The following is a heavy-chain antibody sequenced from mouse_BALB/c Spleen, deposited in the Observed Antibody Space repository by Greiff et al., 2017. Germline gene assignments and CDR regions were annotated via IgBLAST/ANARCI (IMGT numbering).Heavy chain of an antibody. CDR3: ARWGLAAMDY. J-gene: IGHJ4*01. Sequence: DVKLQESGAELVKPGASVKLSCTASGFNIKDTYMHWVKQRPEQGLEWIGRIDPANGNTKYDPKFQGKATITADTSSNTAYLQLSSLTSEDTAVYYCARWGLAAMDYWGQGTSVTVSS. CDR2: IDPANGNT. CDR1: GFNIKDTY. V-gene: IGHV14-3*02. D-gene: IGHD3-3*01.